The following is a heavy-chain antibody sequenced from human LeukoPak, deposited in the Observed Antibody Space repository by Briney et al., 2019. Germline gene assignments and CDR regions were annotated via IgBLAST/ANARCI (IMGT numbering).Heavy chain of an antibody. CDR2: IRYDGSNK. CDR3: AKMGEGDYDFLTDY. V-gene: IGHV3-30*02. Sequence: PGGSLRLSFTASGFTFSTYGMHWVRQAPGKGLEWVAFIRYDGSNKYYADSVKGRFTISRDNSKNTLYLHMNTLRAEDTAVYYCAKMGEGDYDFLTDYWGQGTLVTVSS. J-gene: IGHJ4*02. CDR1: GFTFSTYG. D-gene: IGHD3-9*01.